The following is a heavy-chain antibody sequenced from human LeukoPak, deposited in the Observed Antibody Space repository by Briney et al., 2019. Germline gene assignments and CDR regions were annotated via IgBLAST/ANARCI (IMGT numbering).Heavy chain of an antibody. Sequence: GRSLRLSCAASGFTLDDYAMHWVRQAPGKGLEWVSGISWNSGSMDYADSVKGRFTISRDNAKNTLYLQMNSLKTEDTAVYYCATHSNIGTIGDWGQGTLVTVSS. D-gene: IGHD1/OR15-1a*01. CDR3: ATHSNIGTIGD. CDR1: GFTLDDYA. CDR2: ISWNSGSM. V-gene: IGHV3-9*01. J-gene: IGHJ4*02.